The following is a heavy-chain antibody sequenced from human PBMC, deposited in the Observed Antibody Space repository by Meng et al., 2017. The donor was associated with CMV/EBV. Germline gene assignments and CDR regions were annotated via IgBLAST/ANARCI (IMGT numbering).Heavy chain of an antibody. CDR1: GFTFSSSG. V-gene: IGHV3-23*01. D-gene: IGHD2-15*01. Sequence: SCAASGFTFSSSGMSWVRQAPGKGLEWVSAISGSGGNTYYADSVKGRFTISRDNSKNTLSLQMSSLRAEDTAVYYCAKSRGSSYFDLWGRGTLVTVSS. CDR3: AKSRGSSYFDL. CDR2: ISGSGGNT. J-gene: IGHJ2*01.